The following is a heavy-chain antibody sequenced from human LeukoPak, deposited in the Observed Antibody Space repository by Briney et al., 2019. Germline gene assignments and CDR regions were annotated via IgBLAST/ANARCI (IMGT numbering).Heavy chain of an antibody. D-gene: IGHD3-22*01. V-gene: IGHV1-46*01. CDR1: GYTFTSCY. Sequence: ASVKVSCKASGYTFTSCYMHWVRQAPGQGLEWMGIINPSGGSTSYAQKFQGRVTMTRDTSTSTVYMELSSLRSEDTAVYYCARGSGYYDSSGDFDYWGQGTLVTVSS. CDR3: ARGSGYYDSSGDFDY. J-gene: IGHJ4*02. CDR2: INPSGGST.